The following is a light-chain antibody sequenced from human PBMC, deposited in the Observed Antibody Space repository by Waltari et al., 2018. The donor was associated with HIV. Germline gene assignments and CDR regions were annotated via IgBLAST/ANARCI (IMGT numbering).Light chain of an antibody. V-gene: IGLV2-11*01. CDR2: DVT. J-gene: IGLJ1*01. CDR1: SNDIGTYNY. CDR3: FSYAGSSFYV. Sequence: QSALTQPRSVSGSLGQSVTISCTGTSNDIGTYNYVSWYQQHPGKAPKLIIYDVTKRPSGVLVLFSVFKSDNTASLTIFGFQSDYETDYFCFSYAGSSFYVFVTVTIVTVL.